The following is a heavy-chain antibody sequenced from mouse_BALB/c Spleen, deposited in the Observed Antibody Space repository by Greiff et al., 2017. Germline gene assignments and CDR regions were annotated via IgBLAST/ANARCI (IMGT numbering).Heavy chain of an antibody. V-gene: IGHV1-87*01. CDR2: IYPGDGDT. CDR1: GYTFTSYW. D-gene: IGHD1-1*01. J-gene: IGHJ3*01. Sequence: QVQLKQSGAELARPGASVKLSCKASGYTFTSYWMQWVKQRPGQGLEWIGAIYPGDGDTRYTQKFKGKATLTADKSSSTAYMQLSSLASEDSAVYYCARGHYYGSSYGWFAYWGQGTLVTVSA. CDR3: ARGHYYGSSYGWFAY.